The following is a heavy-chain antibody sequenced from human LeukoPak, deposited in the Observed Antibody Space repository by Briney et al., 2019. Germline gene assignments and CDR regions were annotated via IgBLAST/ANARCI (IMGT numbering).Heavy chain of an antibody. Sequence: SETLSLTCTVSGGSISSSYWSWIRQPPGKGLEWIGYTFYSGSTNYNPSLKSRVTISIDTSKNQFSLKLSSVTAADTAVYYCVRGAGEIPNFDYWGQGTLVTVSS. CDR1: GGSISSSY. V-gene: IGHV4-59*01. J-gene: IGHJ4*02. CDR2: TFYSGST. CDR3: VRGAGEIPNFDY. D-gene: IGHD3-10*01.